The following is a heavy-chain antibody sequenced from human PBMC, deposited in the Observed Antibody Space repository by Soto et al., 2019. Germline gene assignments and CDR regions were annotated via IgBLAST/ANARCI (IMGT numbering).Heavy chain of an antibody. CDR3: AASSGWYSFDY. V-gene: IGHV5-51*01. D-gene: IGHD6-19*01. J-gene: IGHJ4*02. CDR2: IYPADSDT. Sequence: PGESLKISCKGSGYIFSNYWIGWVPQMPGKGLEWMGIIYPADSDTRYSPSLQGQVTISADLSIGTAYLQWSSLKASDTAMYYCAASSGWYSFDYWGQGSLVTVSS. CDR1: GYIFSNYW.